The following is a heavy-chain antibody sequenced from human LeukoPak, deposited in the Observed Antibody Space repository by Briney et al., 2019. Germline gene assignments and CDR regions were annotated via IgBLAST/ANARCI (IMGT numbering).Heavy chain of an antibody. D-gene: IGHD6-6*01. Sequence: GASVKVSCKASGGTFCSYAISWVRQAPGQGLEWMGGIIPIFGTANYAQKFQGRVTITTDESTSTAYMELSSLRSEDTAVYYCAIDPIAARPRPFDYWGQGTLVTVSS. CDR1: GGTFCSYA. CDR3: AIDPIAARPRPFDY. CDR2: IIPIFGTA. J-gene: IGHJ4*02. V-gene: IGHV1-69*05.